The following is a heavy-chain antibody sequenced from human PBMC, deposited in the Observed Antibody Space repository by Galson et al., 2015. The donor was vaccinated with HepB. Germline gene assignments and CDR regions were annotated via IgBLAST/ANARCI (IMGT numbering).Heavy chain of an antibody. V-gene: IGHV1-2*02. D-gene: IGHD3-22*01. CDR3: ARDLDYYDSSGYKFDY. CDR2: INPNSGGT. Sequence: SVKVSCKASGYTFTGYYMHWVRQAPGQGLEWMGWINPNSGGTNYAQKFQGRVTMTRDTSISTAYMELSRLRSDDTAVYYCARDLDYYDSSGYKFDYWGQGTLVTVSS. CDR1: GYTFTGYY. J-gene: IGHJ4*02.